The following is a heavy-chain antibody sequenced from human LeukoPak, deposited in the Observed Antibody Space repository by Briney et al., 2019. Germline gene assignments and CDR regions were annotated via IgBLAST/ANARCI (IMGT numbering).Heavy chain of an antibody. CDR1: GYTFASYA. CDR3: ARDNGSGSYEDDAFDI. D-gene: IGHD3-10*01. J-gene: IGHJ3*02. CDR2: INAGYGNT. Sequence: ASVKVSCKASGYTFASYAMHWVRQAPGQRLEWMGWINAGYGNTKYSQKFQGRVTITRDTSASTAYMELSSLRSEDTAVYYCARDNGSGSYEDDAFDIWGQGTMVTVSS. V-gene: IGHV1-3*01.